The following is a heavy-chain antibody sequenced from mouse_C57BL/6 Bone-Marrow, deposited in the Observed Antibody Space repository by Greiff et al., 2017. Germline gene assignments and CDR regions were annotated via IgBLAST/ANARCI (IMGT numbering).Heavy chain of an antibody. D-gene: IGHD3-2*02. V-gene: IGHV5-17*01. J-gene: IGHJ4*01. Sequence: EVQVVESGGGLVKPGGSLKLSCAASGFTFSAYELHWVRRAPEKGLEWVAYISSGSSTIYYADTVKGRFTISRDNAKNTLFLQMTSLRSEDTAMYYCARASQAYYYAMDYWGQGTSVTVSS. CDR3: ARASQAYYYAMDY. CDR2: ISSGSSTI. CDR1: GFTFSAYE.